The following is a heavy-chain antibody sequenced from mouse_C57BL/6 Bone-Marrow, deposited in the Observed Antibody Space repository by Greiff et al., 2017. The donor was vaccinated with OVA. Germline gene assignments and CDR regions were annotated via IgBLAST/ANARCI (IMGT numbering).Heavy chain of an antibody. Sequence: EVKVVESGGGLVKPGGSLKLSCAASGFTFSDYGMHWVRQALEKGLEWVAYISSGSSTIYYADTVKGRFTISRDNAKNTLFLQMTSLRSEDTAMYYCAKLPWYFDVWGTGTTVTVSS. CDR3: AKLPWYFDV. J-gene: IGHJ1*03. CDR1: GFTFSDYG. CDR2: ISSGSSTI. V-gene: IGHV5-17*01.